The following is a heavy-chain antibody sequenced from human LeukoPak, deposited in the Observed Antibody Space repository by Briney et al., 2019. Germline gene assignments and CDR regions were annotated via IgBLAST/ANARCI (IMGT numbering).Heavy chain of an antibody. J-gene: IGHJ6*03. CDR3: ARGHSSGWYIFHYMDV. Sequence: SVKVSCKASGGTFSSYAISWVRQAPGQGLEWMGGIIPIFGTANYAQKFQGRVTITTDESTSTAYMELSSLRSEDTAVYYCARGHSSGWYIFHYMDVWGKGTTVTVSS. D-gene: IGHD6-19*01. CDR2: IIPIFGTA. V-gene: IGHV1-69*05. CDR1: GGTFSSYA.